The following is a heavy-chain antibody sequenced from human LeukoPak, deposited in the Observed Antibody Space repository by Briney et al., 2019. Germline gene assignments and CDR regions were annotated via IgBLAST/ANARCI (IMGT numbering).Heavy chain of an antibody. CDR1: GYTFTSYG. V-gene: IGHV1-18*01. CDR3: AATREQLSYYYYMDV. D-gene: IGHD6-6*01. Sequence: ASVKVSCKASGYTFTSYGIIWVRQAPGQGLEWMGWISAYNGNTNYAQKLQGRVTMTTDTSTSTAYMELRSLRSDDTAVYYCAATREQLSYYYYMDVWGKGTTVTVSS. J-gene: IGHJ6*03. CDR2: ISAYNGNT.